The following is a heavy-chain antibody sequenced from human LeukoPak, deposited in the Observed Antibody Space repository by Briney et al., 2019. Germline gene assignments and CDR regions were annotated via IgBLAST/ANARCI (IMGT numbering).Heavy chain of an antibody. CDR3: AKAEGIAVPGRDH. CDR2: ISGGGGST. Sequence: GGSLRLSCAASGFTFTIYAMRWVRQAPGKGLEWVSAISGGGGSTYYADSVEGRFTISRDNSKNTLYLQMNNLRAEDTAIYYCAKAEGIAVPGRDHWGQGTLVTVSS. CDR1: GFTFTIYA. J-gene: IGHJ4*02. V-gene: IGHV3-23*01. D-gene: IGHD6-19*01.